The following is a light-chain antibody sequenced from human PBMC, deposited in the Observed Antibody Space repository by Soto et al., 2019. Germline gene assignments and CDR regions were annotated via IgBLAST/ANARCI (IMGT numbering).Light chain of an antibody. J-gene: IGKJ2*01. V-gene: IGKV3-15*01. CDR3: QQYNEWPRT. CDR2: GAS. Sequence: ETVITQSPATLSVSPGERVTLSCRASQSVRTNLVWYQQSPGQPPRLLIYGASDRVAGVPDRFSGSGSGTDFTLTISGLQSEDCAVYYCQQYNEWPRTFGQGNKLEIK. CDR1: QSVRTN.